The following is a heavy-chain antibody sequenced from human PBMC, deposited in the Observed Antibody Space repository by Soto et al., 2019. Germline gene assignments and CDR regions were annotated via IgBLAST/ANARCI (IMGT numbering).Heavy chain of an antibody. J-gene: IGHJ6*03. CDR2: INHSGST. Sequence: QVQLQQWGAGLLKPSETLSLTCAVYGGSFSGYYWSWIRQPPGKGLEWIGEINHSGSTNYNPSLKSRVTISVDTSKNQFSQKLSSFIAADAASFHCSTIQGYYYYDMDVWGKGTTVTVSS. V-gene: IGHV4-34*01. CDR3: STIQGYYYYDMDV. D-gene: IGHD5-12*01. CDR1: GGSFSGYY.